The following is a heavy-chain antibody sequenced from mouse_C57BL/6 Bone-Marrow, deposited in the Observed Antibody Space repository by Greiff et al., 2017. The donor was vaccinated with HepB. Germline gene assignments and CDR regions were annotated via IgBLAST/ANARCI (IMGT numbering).Heavy chain of an antibody. CDR1: GFTFSSYG. V-gene: IGHV5-6*02. CDR3: ARQAQVAMDY. CDR2: ISSGGSYT. Sequence: EVKLVESGGDLVKPGGSLKLSCAASGFTFSSYGMSWVRQTPDKRLEWVATISSGGSYTYYPDSVKGRFTISRDNAKNTLYLQMSSLKSEDTAMYYCARQAQVAMDYWGQGTSVTVSS. D-gene: IGHD3-2*02. J-gene: IGHJ4*01.